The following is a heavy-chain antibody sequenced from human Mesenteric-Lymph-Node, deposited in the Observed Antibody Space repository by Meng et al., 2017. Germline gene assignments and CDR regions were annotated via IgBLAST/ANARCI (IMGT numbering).Heavy chain of an antibody. Sequence: SETLSLTCTVSGYSISSGYYWGWIRQPPGKGLEWIGSIYHSGSTNYNPSLKSRVTISVDKSKNQFSLKLSSVTAADTAVYYCARTVFFAFDIWGQGTMVTVSS. D-gene: IGHD1-14*01. CDR2: IYHSGST. J-gene: IGHJ3*02. CDR1: GYSISSGYY. V-gene: IGHV4-38-2*02. CDR3: ARTVFFAFDI.